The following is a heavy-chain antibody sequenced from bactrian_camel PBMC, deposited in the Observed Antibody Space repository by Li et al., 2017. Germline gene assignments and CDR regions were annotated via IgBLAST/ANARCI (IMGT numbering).Heavy chain of an antibody. CDR2: IDTGDGST. Sequence: EVQLVESGGGSVEAGESLRLSCKADGFTYLRNCMGWFRQAPGQEREGVAAIDTGDGSTYYLNSVEGRFTISRDNAKNTLYLQMNILKPEDTAMYYCGLGWLSSGNCSATIKYWGQGTQVTVS. V-gene: IGHV3S40*01. J-gene: IGHJ4*01. CDR1: GFTYLRNC. D-gene: IGHD4*01. CDR3: GLGWLSSGNCSATIKY.